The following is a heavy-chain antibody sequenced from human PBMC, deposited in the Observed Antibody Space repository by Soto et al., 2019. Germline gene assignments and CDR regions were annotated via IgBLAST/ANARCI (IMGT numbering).Heavy chain of an antibody. Sequence: QVQLVESGGGVVQPGRSLRLSCAASGFTFSSYGMHWVRQAPGKGLEWVAVISYDGSNKYYADSVKGRFTISSDNSKNAMYLQMNSLRAEDTAVYYCAKDLGFIIAAAGGEFDSWGQGTLVTVSS. D-gene: IGHD6-13*01. V-gene: IGHV3-30*18. CDR2: ISYDGSNK. J-gene: IGHJ4*02. CDR1: GFTFSSYG. CDR3: AKDLGFIIAAAGGEFDS.